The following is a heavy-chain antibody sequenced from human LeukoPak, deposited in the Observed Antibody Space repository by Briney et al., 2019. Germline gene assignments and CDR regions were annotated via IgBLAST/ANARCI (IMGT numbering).Heavy chain of an antibody. CDR2: ISYDGSNK. J-gene: IGHJ4*02. CDR3: ASRPR. Sequence: GGSLRLSCAASRFTFSSYAMHWVRQAPGKGLEWVAVISYDGSNKYYADSVKGRFTISRDNSKNTLYLQMNSLRAEDTAVYYCASRPRWGQGTLVTVSS. CDR1: RFTFSSYA. V-gene: IGHV3-30*04.